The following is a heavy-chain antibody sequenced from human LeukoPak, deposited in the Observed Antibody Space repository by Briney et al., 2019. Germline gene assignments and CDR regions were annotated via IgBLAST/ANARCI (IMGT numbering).Heavy chain of an antibody. CDR3: ARDTGGYYDSSGYYDY. CDR2: TYYRSKWYN. J-gene: IGHJ4*02. CDR1: GDSVSSNSAA. D-gene: IGHD3-22*01. Sequence: SQTLSLTCAISGDSVSSNSAAWNWISQSPSRGLEWLGRTYYRSKWYNDYAVSVKSRITINPDTSKNQFSLQLNSVTPEDTAVYYCARDTGGYYDSSGYYDYWGQGTLVTVSS. V-gene: IGHV6-1*01.